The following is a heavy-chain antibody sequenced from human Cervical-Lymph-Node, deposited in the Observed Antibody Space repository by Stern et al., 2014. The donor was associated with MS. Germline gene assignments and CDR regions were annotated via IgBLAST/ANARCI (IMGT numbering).Heavy chain of an antibody. CDR2: INPNSGGT. CDR1: GYTFTDYY. J-gene: IGHJ3*02. CDR3: ARGGRSSGWSPPDAFDI. V-gene: IGHV1-2*04. D-gene: IGHD6-19*01. Sequence: HVQLVQSGAEVKKPGASVKVSCKASGYTFTDYYMHWVRQAPGQGLEWMGWINPNSGGTNYAQKFQGWVTMTRDTSISTAYMELSRLRSDDTAVYYCARGGRSSGWSPPDAFDIWGQGTMVTVSS.